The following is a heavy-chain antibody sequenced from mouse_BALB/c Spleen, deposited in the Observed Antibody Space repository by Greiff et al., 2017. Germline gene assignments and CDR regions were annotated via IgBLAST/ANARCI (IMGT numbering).Heavy chain of an antibody. V-gene: IGHV2-6-7*01. CDR1: GFSLTGYG. CDR3: ARDLGGRLAWFAY. CDR2: IWGDGST. D-gene: IGHD2-12*01. Sequence: VQRVESGPGLVAPSQSLSITCTVSGFSLTGYGVNWVRQPPGKGLEWLGMIWGDGSTDYTSALKSRLSISKDNSKSQVFLKMNSLQTDDTARYYCARDLGGRLAWFAYWGQGTLVTVSA. J-gene: IGHJ3*01.